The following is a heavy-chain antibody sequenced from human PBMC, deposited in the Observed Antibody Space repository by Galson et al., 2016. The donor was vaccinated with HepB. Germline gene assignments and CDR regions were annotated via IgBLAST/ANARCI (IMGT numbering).Heavy chain of an antibody. V-gene: IGHV3-23*01. D-gene: IGHD1-7*01. J-gene: IGHJ4*02. Sequence: SLRLSCAASGFTFSSYTMTWVRQPPGKGLEWVSSISGGGGRTYSAGSVKGRFTISRDNSKNTLYLQMNSLRAEDTAVYYCANRAVELTAISYLKGFDYWGQGTLVTVSS. CDR1: GFTFSSYT. CDR3: ANRAVELTAISYLKGFDY. CDR2: ISGGGGRT.